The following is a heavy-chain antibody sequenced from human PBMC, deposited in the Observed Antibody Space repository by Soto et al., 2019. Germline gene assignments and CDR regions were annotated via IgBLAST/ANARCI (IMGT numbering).Heavy chain of an antibody. V-gene: IGHV1-24*01. CDR3: AKVGSTDP. D-gene: IGHD1-1*01. CDR2: FDPEDGET. J-gene: IGHJ5*02. CDR1: GYTLTKLS. Sequence: ASVKLSCEVFGYTLTKLSMHWVRQAPGKGLEWMGGFDPEDGETIYAQKFQGRVTMTEDTSTDTAYMELSSLRAEDTAVYYCAKVGSTDPWGQGTLVTVSS.